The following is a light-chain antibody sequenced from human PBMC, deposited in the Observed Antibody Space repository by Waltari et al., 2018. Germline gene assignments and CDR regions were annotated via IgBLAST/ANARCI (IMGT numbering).Light chain of an antibody. Sequence: IVLTQSPGTLSLSPGERATLSFRASQSISRYLAWYQQKPGQPPRSLIYAASSRATGIPDRFSGSGSGTDFSLTISRLEPEDFAVYFCQNHERLPAVFGQGTKVEIK. V-gene: IGKV3-20*01. CDR3: QNHERLPAV. CDR1: QSISRY. J-gene: IGKJ1*01. CDR2: AAS.